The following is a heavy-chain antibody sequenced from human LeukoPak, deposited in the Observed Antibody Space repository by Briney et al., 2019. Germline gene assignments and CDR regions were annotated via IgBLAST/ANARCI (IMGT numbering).Heavy chain of an antibody. D-gene: IGHD6-13*01. J-gene: IGHJ5*02. CDR2: INHSGST. CDR3: ARRGSSWYRGLFDL. V-gene: IGHV4-34*01. CDR1: WGSFSGYY. Sequence: SETLSLTCAVHWGSFSGYYWRRSRPRPGEGAEWIGEINHSGSTNYNASLKSRVTISVDTSNNQFSLKLSSVTAADAAVYYCARRGSSWYRGLFDLWGQGTLVTVSS.